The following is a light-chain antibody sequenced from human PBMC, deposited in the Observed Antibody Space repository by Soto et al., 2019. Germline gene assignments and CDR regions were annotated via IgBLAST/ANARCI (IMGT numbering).Light chain of an antibody. Sequence: QSALTQPASVSGSPGQSITISCTGTSSDVGGYNYVSWYQQHPGKAPKLMIYDVSNRPSGVSNRFSGSKSGNTASLTISGLQAEDEADYYFSSYTSSSSYVCGTGTTVTVL. CDR2: DVS. J-gene: IGLJ1*01. V-gene: IGLV2-14*01. CDR3: SSYTSSSSYV. CDR1: SSDVGGYNY.